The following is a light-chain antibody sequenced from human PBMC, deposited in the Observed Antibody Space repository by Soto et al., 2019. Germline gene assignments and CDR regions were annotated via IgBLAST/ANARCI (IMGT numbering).Light chain of an antibody. CDR2: GNT. CDR1: SSNIGAGFD. CDR3: QSYDSSRRGLWV. V-gene: IGLV1-40*01. J-gene: IGLJ3*02. Sequence: QPVLTQPPSVSGAPGQRVTISCAGSSSNIGAGFDVHWYQQLPGTAPKLLIYGNTNRPSGVPDRFSGSKSGTSASLAITGLQAEDEADYYCQSYDSSRRGLWVFGGGTKVTVL.